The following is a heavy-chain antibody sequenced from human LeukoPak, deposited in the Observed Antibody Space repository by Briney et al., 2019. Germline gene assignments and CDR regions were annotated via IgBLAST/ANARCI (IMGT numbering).Heavy chain of an antibody. J-gene: IGHJ4*02. CDR2: ISNSGTAI. Sequence: GSLRLSCAASGFXFSSYEMNWVRQAPGKGLEWVSYISNSGTAIYYADSEKGRFTISRDNSKNTLYLQMNSLRAGDTAVYYCASETRYYDILTGYYWGYYFDYWGQGTLVTVSS. CDR1: GFXFSSYE. D-gene: IGHD3-9*01. CDR3: ASETRYYDILTGYYWGYYFDY. V-gene: IGHV3-48*03.